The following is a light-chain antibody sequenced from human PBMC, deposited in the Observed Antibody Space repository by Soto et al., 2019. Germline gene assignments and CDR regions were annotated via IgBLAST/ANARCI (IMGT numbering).Light chain of an antibody. Sequence: DIQMTQSPSTLSASVGGRVTITRRASQSISSWLAWYQQKPGKATKLLIFDASSLASGVPSKFSGSGYGTEVTLNISSLQQDDFATYSGQHYNRYPLTYGGGTKVEIK. CDR2: DAS. V-gene: IGKV1-5*01. CDR1: QSISSW. J-gene: IGKJ4*01. CDR3: QHYNRYPLT.